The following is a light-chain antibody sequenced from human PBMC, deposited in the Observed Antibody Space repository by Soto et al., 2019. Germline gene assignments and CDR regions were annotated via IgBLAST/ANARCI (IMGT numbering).Light chain of an antibody. V-gene: IGKV3-20*01. Sequence: EIVLTQSPGTLSLSPVERATISCRASQSITSNFLAWYQQKPGQAPRLLIYGASSSATGIPDRFSVSGSERDFTLTISRLEPEDFAVYFCQQYGRSPLMYTFGQGTKLEIK. CDR1: QSITSNF. CDR2: GAS. J-gene: IGKJ2*01. CDR3: QQYGRSPLMYT.